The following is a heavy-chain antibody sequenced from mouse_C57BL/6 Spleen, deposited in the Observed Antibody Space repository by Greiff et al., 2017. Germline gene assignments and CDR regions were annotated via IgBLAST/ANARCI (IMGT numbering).Heavy chain of an antibody. CDR2: ISSGSGTT. D-gene: IGHD1-1*01. CDR3: AVGGFYGSRRYYFDY. J-gene: IGHJ2*01. Sequence: EVKLVESGGGLVKPGGSLKLSCAASGFTFSDYGMHWVRQAPEKGLEWVAYISSGSGTTYYADTVKGRFTISRDNAKNTLFLQMTSLRSEDTAMYYCAVGGFYGSRRYYFDYWGQGTTLTVSS. CDR1: GFTFSDYG. V-gene: IGHV5-17*01.